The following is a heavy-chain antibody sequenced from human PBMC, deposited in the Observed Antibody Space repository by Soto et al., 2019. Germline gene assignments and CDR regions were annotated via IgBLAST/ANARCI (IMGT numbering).Heavy chain of an antibody. CDR1: GGSFSVYY. D-gene: IGHD3-10*01. Sequence: QVQLQQWGAGLLKPSETLSLTCAVYGGSFSVYYWRWIRQPPGKGLEWIGEINHSGSTNYDPSLKRRVTISEDTSQNQFSLKLSSVTVADTAVYYCARDPQDPGSPRPFDYWGQGTLVTVSS. J-gene: IGHJ4*02. V-gene: IGHV4-34*01. CDR2: INHSGST. CDR3: ARDPQDPGSPRPFDY.